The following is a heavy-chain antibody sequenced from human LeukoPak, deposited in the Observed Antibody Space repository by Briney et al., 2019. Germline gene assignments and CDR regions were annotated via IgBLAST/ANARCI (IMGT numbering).Heavy chain of an antibody. Sequence: PSETLSLTCTVSGDSINSLDLWSWVRQPPGKGLEWIGYVFYSGSTNCNPSLKSRVTISVDTSKNQFSLKLSSVTAADTAVYYCARDQGANFDYWGQGTLVTVSS. D-gene: IGHD3-16*01. J-gene: IGHJ4*02. CDR1: GDSINSLDL. CDR2: VFYSGST. CDR3: ARDQGANFDY. V-gene: IGHV4-59*11.